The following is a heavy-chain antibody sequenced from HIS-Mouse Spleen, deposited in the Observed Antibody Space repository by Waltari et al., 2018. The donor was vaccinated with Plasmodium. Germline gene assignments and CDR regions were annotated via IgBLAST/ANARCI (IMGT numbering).Heavy chain of an antibody. D-gene: IGHD6-13*01. CDR2: IKQDGSEK. CDR3: ARGSLSGYSSSWYGRVEYFQH. CDR1: GFTFSSYG. Sequence: EVQLVESGGGLVQPGGSLRLSCAASGFTFSSYGMSWVGPAPGQGLDWVANIKQDGSEKYYVDSVKGRFTISRDNAKNALYLQMNSLRAEDTAVYYCARGSLSGYSSSWYGRVEYFQHWGQGTLVTVSS. J-gene: IGHJ1*01. V-gene: IGHV3-7*01.